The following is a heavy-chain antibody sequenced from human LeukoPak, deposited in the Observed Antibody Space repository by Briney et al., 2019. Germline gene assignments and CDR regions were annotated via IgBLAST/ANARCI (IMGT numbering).Heavy chain of an antibody. CDR2: ISNGGDP. V-gene: IGHV3-53*01. Sequence: PGGSLRLSCAASGFVVTANYLAWDRQAPGKGLEWVSTISNGGDPFYGDSVKGRSTISRDESTNTFSLQLDSLRVEDMGVYYCALLSGGTFDYWGQGTQVTVAS. D-gene: IGHD2/OR15-2a*01. CDR1: GFVVTANY. J-gene: IGHJ4*02. CDR3: ALLSGGTFDY.